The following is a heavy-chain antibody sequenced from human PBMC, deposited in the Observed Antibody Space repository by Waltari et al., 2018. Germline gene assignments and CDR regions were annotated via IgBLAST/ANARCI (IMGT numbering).Heavy chain of an antibody. CDR1: GFIFSTYW. V-gene: IGHV3-74*01. CDR2: INSDGSST. Sequence: EVQLVESGGGLVQPGGSLRLSCVASGFIFSTYWMDWVRQAPGKGLGWVSRINSDGSSTTDADSVKGQFTISRDNAKNTLYLHMSSLRAEDTAVYYCVRENIAAAGLESWGQGTLVTVSS. D-gene: IGHD6-13*01. CDR3: VRENIAAAGLES. J-gene: IGHJ4*02.